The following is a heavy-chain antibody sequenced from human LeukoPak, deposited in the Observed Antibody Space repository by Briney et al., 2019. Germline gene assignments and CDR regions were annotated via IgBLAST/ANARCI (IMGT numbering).Heavy chain of an antibody. CDR1: GGSFSGYY. D-gene: IGHD3-10*01. Sequence: PWETLSLTCAVYGGSFSGYYWSWIRQPPGKGLEWIGEINHSGSTNYNPSLKSRVTISVDTSKNQFSLKLSSVTAADTAVYYCATGITMVRGDAFDIWGQGTMVTVSS. CDR2: INHSGST. V-gene: IGHV4-34*01. CDR3: ATGITMVRGDAFDI. J-gene: IGHJ3*02.